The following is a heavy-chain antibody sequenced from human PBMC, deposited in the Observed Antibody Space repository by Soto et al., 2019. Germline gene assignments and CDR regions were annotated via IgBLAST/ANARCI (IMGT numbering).Heavy chain of an antibody. CDR3: ARVMVRGVIRVPAPLLEELNWFDP. V-gene: IGHV1-18*01. J-gene: IGHJ5*02. CDR2: ISAYNGDT. Sequence: QVQLVQSGAEVKKPGASVKVSCKASGYTFTSYGIIWVRQAPGQGLEWMGWISAYNGDTNYAQSLQGRLTMTTDTSTSTVYMEMRSLRSDDTAVYYCARVMVRGVIRVPAPLLEELNWFDPWGQGTLVTVSS. CDR1: GYTFTSYG. D-gene: IGHD3-10*01.